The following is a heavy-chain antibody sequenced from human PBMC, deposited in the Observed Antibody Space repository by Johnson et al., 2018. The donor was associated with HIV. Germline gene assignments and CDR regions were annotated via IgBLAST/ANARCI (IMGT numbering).Heavy chain of an antibody. D-gene: IGHD2-21*01. V-gene: IGHV3-15*01. CDR1: GFTVSSNY. Sequence: VQLVESGGGVVQSGRSLRLSCAASGFTVSSNYMSWVRQAPGKGLEWVGHIKSRTDGGTTDYAAPVKGRFTIARDDSKNTLYLQMNSLKTEDTAVYYCTTVGCGCDCYSGHAFDIWGQGTMVTVSS. CDR2: IKSRTDGGTT. CDR3: TTVGCGCDCYSGHAFDI. J-gene: IGHJ3*02.